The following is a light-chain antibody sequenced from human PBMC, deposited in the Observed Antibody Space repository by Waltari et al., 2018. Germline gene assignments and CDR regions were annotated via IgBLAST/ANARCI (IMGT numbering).Light chain of an antibody. CDR2: WAS. CDR1: QSVLYSSNNRNY. CDR3: QQYYSAPLT. V-gene: IGKV4-1*01. J-gene: IGKJ4*01. Sequence: DIVLTQSPDSLAVSLGERATINCKSSQSVLYSSNNRNYLVWYQQKPGQPPKLLINWASTRESGVPDRFSGSGSGTDFTLTISSLQAEDVALYYCQQYYSAPLTFGGGTKEEIK.